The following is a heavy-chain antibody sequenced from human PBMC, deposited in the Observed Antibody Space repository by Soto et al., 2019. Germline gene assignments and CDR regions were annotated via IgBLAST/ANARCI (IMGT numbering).Heavy chain of an antibody. D-gene: IGHD6-13*01. CDR1: GFTFSSYG. Sequence: GGSLRLSCAASGFTFSSYGMHWVRQAPGKGLEWVAVISYDGSNKYYADSVKGRFTISRDNSKNTLYLQMNSLRAEDTAVYYCAKLPPHIAAAWGQGTLVTVSS. V-gene: IGHV3-30*18. CDR2: ISYDGSNK. J-gene: IGHJ5*02. CDR3: AKLPPHIAAA.